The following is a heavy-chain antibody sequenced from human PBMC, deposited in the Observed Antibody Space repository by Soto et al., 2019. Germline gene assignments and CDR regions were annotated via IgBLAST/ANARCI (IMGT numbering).Heavy chain of an antibody. CDR3: AKDACSGGSCYSNYYYGMDV. J-gene: IGHJ6*02. CDR1: GFTFDDYA. D-gene: IGHD2-15*01. CDR2: ISWNSGSI. V-gene: IGHV3-9*01. Sequence: GGSLRLSCAASGFTFDDYAMHWVRQAPGKGLEWVSGISWNSGSIGYADSVKGRFTISRDNAKNSLYLQMNSLRAEDTALYYCAKDACSGGSCYSNYYYGMDVWGQGTTVTVSS.